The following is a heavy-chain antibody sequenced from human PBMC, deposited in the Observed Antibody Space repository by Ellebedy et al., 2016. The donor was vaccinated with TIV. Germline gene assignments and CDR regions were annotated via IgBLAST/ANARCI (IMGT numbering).Heavy chain of an antibody. CDR3: ARDQYYDFWSGYYTGGLNP. Sequence: GESLKISXAASGFTFSDYYMSWIRQAPGKGLEWVSYISSSGSTIYYADSVKGRFTISRDNAKNSLYLQMNSLRAEDTAVYYCARDQYYDFWSGYYTGGLNPWGQGTLVTVSS. V-gene: IGHV3-11*01. D-gene: IGHD3-3*01. J-gene: IGHJ5*02. CDR1: GFTFSDYY. CDR2: ISSSGSTI.